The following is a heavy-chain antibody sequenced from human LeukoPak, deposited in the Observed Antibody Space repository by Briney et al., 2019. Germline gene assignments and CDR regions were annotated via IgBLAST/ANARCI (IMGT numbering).Heavy chain of an antibody. Sequence: PGGYLRLSCAASGFTFNSYWMVWFRQAPGKGLVWVSCINPDGSRTLHADSVKGRFAISRDYARNTLYLQMNSLGVEDTAMYYCARYEQRPGVTASDPWSQGTLVTVSS. CDR3: ARYEQRPGVTASDP. CDR1: GFTFNSYW. CDR2: INPDGSRT. V-gene: IGHV3-74*01. D-gene: IGHD2-21*02. J-gene: IGHJ5*02.